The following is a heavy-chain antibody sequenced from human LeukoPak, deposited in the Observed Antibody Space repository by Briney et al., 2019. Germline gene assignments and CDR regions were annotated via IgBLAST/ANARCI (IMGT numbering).Heavy chain of an antibody. CDR1: RFTFSSFA. V-gene: IGHV3-23*01. CDR2: ISGSGGST. Sequence: GGSLRLSCAASRFTFSSFAMSWVRQAPGKGLEWVSAISGSGGSTYYADSVKGRFTISRDNSKNTLYLQMNSLRAEDTAVYYCAKAPSDSSGYNDYWGQGTLVTVSS. J-gene: IGHJ4*02. D-gene: IGHD3-22*01. CDR3: AKAPSDSSGYNDY.